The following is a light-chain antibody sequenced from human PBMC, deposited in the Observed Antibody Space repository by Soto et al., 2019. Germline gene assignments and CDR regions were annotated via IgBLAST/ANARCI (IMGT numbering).Light chain of an antibody. J-gene: IGKJ4*01. CDR1: QSLSKNY. CDR2: GAS. Sequence: EVVLTQSPGTLSLSPGERATLSCRASQSLSKNYLAWYQKKPGQAPRLLISGASNRATDIPDRFSGSGSGTDFTLTINRLEPEDFAVYYCQQYGSSPLTFGGGTKVDIK. CDR3: QQYGSSPLT. V-gene: IGKV3-20*01.